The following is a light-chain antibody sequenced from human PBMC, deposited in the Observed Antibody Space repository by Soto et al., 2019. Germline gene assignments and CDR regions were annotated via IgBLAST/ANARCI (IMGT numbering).Light chain of an antibody. V-gene: IGLV2-11*01. CDR3: CSYAGSPRYV. CDR2: DVS. CDR1: SSDVGTYNY. Sequence: QSALTQPGSVSGSLGQSVTISCTGTSSDVGTYNYVSWYQQHPGKAPKVMIYDVSERPSGVPDRFSGSKSGNTASLTISGLQAEDEADYYCCSYAGSPRYVLGTGTKLTVL. J-gene: IGLJ1*01.